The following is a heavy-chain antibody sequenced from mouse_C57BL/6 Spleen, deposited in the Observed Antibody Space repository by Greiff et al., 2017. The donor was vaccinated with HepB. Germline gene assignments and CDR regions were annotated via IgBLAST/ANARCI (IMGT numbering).Heavy chain of an antibody. J-gene: IGHJ2*01. CDR2: IHPNSGST. V-gene: IGHV1-64*01. CDR3: ARLNYYGSSLDY. Sequence: QVQLQQPGAELVKPGASVKLSCKASGYTFTSYWMHWVKQRPGQGLEWIGMIHPNSGSTNYNEKFKSKATLTVDKSSSTAYMQLSSLTSEDSAVYDCARLNYYGSSLDYWGQGTTLTVSS. D-gene: IGHD1-1*01. CDR1: GYTFTSYW.